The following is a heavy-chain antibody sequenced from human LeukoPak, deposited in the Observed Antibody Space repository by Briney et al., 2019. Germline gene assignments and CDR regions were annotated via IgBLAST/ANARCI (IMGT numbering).Heavy chain of an antibody. CDR3: ARVTGYMIEDYFDY. CDR1: GGSFSGYY. CDR2: IFYSGST. V-gene: IGHV4-34*12. D-gene: IGHD3-22*01. Sequence: SETLSLTCAVYGGSFSGYYWSWIRQPPGKGLEWIGSIFYSGSTYYNSSLKSRVIISVDTSKNQLSLKLTSVTAADTAVYYCARVTGYMIEDYFDYWGQGTLVTVSS. J-gene: IGHJ4*02.